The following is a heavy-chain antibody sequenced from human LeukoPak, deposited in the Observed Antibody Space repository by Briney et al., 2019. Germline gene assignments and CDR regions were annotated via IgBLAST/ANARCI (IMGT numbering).Heavy chain of an antibody. CDR3: ARGGVGGYDYFDS. D-gene: IGHD5-12*01. Sequence: SQTLSLTCTVSGGSISSDDYYWSWIRQPPGKGLEWIGHITYSGSTDYSPSLRSRVTMSVDTSKNQFSLKLNSVTAAETAMYFCARGGVGGYDYFDSWGQGTLVAVSS. CDR1: GGSISSDDYY. J-gene: IGHJ4*02. CDR2: ITYSGST. V-gene: IGHV4-30-4*01.